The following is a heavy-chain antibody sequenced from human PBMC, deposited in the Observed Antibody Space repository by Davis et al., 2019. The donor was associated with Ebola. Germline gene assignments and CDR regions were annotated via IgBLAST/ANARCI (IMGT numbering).Heavy chain of an antibody. J-gene: IGHJ6*02. CDR2: IRSKANSYAT. Sequence: GGSLRLSCAASGFTFSGSAMHWVRQASGKGLEWVGRIRSKANSYATAYAASVKGRFTISRDDSKNTAYLQMNSLKTEDTAVYYCARKLIAAAGIKGGYYYYGMDVWGQGTTVTVSS. D-gene: IGHD6-13*01. CDR1: GFTFSGSA. CDR3: ARKLIAAAGIKGGYYYYGMDV. V-gene: IGHV3-73*01.